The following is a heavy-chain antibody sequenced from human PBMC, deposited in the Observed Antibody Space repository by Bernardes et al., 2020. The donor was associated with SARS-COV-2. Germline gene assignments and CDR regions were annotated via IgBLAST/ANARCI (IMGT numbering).Heavy chain of an antibody. CDR2: IYYSGST. D-gene: IGHD6-6*01. Sequence: SETLSLTCTVSGGSISSGGYYWSWIRQHPGKGLEWIGYIYYSGSTYYNPPLKSRVTISVDTSKNQFSLKLSSVTAADTAVYYCARDESSSSPAQDYYGMDVWGQGTTVTVSS. CDR1: GGSISSGGYY. V-gene: IGHV4-31*03. J-gene: IGHJ6*02. CDR3: ARDESSSSPAQDYYGMDV.